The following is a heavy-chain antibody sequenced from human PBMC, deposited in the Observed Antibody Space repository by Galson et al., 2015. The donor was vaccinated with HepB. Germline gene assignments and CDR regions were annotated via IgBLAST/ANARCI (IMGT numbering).Heavy chain of an antibody. J-gene: IGHJ4*02. CDR3: AHSGRKSYAYGLFDY. D-gene: IGHD5-18*01. V-gene: IGHV2-5*02. CDR1: GFSLSTSGVG. CDR2: IYWDDSK. Sequence: PALVKPTQTLTLTCTFSGFSLSTSGVGVGWIRQPPGKALEWLALIYWDDSKRYNPSLKSRFTITKDTSKNHVVLTVTNMDPVDTATYYCAHSGRKSYAYGLFDYWGQGTLVTVSS.